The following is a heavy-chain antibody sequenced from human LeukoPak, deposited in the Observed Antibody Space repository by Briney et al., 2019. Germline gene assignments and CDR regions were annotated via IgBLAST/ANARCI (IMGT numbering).Heavy chain of an antibody. CDR1: GFTFSSYG. D-gene: IGHD3-22*01. CDR3: AKERVVVIKEAVFDY. CDR2: IRYDGSNK. J-gene: IGHJ4*02. Sequence: GGSLRLSCAASGFTFSSYGMHWVRQAPGKGLEWVAFIRYDGSNKYYADSVKGRFTISRDNSKNTLYLQMNSLRAEDTAVYYGAKERVVVIKEAVFDYWGQGTLVTVSS. V-gene: IGHV3-30*02.